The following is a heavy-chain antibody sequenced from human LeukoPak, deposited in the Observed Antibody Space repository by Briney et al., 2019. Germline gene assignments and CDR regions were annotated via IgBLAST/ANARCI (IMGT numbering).Heavy chain of an antibody. CDR1: GFTFSTYA. J-gene: IGHJ4*02. V-gene: IGHV3-23*01. CDR3: ARSEKVYCGGDCRFGC. D-gene: IGHD2-21*02. CDR2: ISGSGGST. Sequence: GGSLRLSCAASGFTFSTYAMSWVRQAPGKGLEWVSGISGSGGSTYYADSVKGRFTISRGDSKNTLYLQMDSLRAEDTAVYYCARSEKVYCGGDCRFGCWGQGTLVTVSS.